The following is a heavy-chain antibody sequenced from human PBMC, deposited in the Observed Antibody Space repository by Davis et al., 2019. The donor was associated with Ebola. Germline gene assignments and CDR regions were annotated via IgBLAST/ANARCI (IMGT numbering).Heavy chain of an antibody. CDR2: INHSGST. V-gene: IGHV4-34*01. Sequence: SETLSLTCAVYGGSFSGYYWSWIRQPPGKGLEWIGEINHSGSTNYNPSLKSRFTISVDTSKNQFSLKLSSVTAADTADYYWARGELLDIWGQGTMVTGSS. CDR3: ARGELLDI. J-gene: IGHJ3*02. CDR1: GGSFSGYY. D-gene: IGHD3-10*01.